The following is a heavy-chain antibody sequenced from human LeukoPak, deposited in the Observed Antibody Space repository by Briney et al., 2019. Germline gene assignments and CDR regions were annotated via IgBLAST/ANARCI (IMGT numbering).Heavy chain of an antibody. D-gene: IGHD3-16*01. Sequence: SVKVSCKASGYTFSSYPMIWVRQAPGQGLEWMGWIDTNTGNPSNAQGFTGRFVFSLDTSVSTTFLYINNLKADDTAVYYCARGGGARLRYPFDYWGQGTLVTVSS. CDR1: GYTFSSYP. CDR2: IDTNTGNP. V-gene: IGHV7-4-1*02. J-gene: IGHJ4*02. CDR3: ARGGGARLRYPFDY.